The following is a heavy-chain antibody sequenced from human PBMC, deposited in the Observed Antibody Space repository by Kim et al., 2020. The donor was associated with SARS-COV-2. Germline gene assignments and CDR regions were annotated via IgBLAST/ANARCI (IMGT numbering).Heavy chain of an antibody. V-gene: IGHV3-11*06. D-gene: IGHD3-22*01. CDR3: ARDWRYDSSGYYQGGAFDI. J-gene: IGHJ3*02. Sequence: GRFTISRDNAKNSLYLQMNSLRAEDTAVYYCARDWRYDSSGYYQGGAFDIWGQGTMVTVSS.